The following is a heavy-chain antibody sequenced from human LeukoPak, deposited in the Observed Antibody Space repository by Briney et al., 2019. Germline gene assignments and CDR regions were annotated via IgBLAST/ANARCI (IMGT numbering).Heavy chain of an antibody. CDR1: GFTVSSNY. CDR3: ASQRRVDLGFAFNL. CDR2: IYSGGSA. D-gene: IGHD3-9*01. V-gene: IGHV3-66*04. Sequence: GGSLRLSCAASGFTVSSNYMNWVRQAPGKGLEWVSVIYSGGSAYYADSVKGRFTISRDNSKNTPYLQMNSLRADDTAVYYCASQRRVDLGFAFNLWGQGTMVTVSS. J-gene: IGHJ3*01.